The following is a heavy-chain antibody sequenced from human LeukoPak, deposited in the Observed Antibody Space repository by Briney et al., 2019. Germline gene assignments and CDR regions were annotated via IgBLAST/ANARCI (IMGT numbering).Heavy chain of an antibody. CDR2: ISSSSTI. J-gene: IGHJ4*02. CDR1: GFTFSSYS. CDR3: AKKSATVFDY. Sequence: GGSLRLSCAASGFTFSSYSMTWVRQAPGKGLEWVSYISSSSTIYYADSVKGRFTISRDNAKNSLYLQMNSLRAEDTAVYYCAKKSATVFDYWGQGTLVTVSS. V-gene: IGHV3-48*01. D-gene: IGHD1-26*01.